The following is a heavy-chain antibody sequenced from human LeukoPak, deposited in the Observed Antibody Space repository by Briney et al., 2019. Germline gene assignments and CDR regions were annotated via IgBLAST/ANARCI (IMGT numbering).Heavy chain of an antibody. J-gene: IGHJ5*02. D-gene: IGHD6-13*01. CDR1: GYTFTSYA. V-gene: IGHV7-4-1*02. CDR3: AREDVVAAGPYNWFDP. CDR2: INTNTGNP. Sequence: ASVKVSCKASGYTFTSYAMNWVRQAPGQGLEWMGWINTNTGNPTYAQGFTGRFVFSLDTSVSTAYLQISSLKAEDTAVYYCAREDVVAAGPYNWFDPWGQGTLVTVSS.